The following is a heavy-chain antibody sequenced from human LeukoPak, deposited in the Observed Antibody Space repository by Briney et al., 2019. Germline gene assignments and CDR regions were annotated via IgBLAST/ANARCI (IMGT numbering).Heavy chain of an antibody. CDR2: INHSGST. D-gene: IGHD6-13*01. CDR3: ARTRIAAAGGRWFDP. J-gene: IGHJ5*02. CDR1: GGSFSGYY. V-gene: IGHV4-34*01. Sequence: SETLSLTCAVYGGSFSGYYWSWIRQPPGKGLEWIGEINHSGSTNYNPSLKSRVTISVDASKNQFSLKLSSVTAADTAVYYCARTRIAAAGGRWFDPWGQGTLVTVSS.